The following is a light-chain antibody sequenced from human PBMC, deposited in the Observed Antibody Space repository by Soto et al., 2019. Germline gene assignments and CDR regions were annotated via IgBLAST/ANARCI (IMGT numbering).Light chain of an antibody. CDR1: QSVSSSY. Sequence: EIVLTQSPGTLSLSPGERATLSCRASQSVSSSYLAWYQQKPGQAPRLLISGASSRATGIPDRFSGSGSGTDFTLTIIRLEPEDFAVYYGQQYGSAPYTFGQGTKLEIK. V-gene: IGKV3-20*01. CDR2: GAS. J-gene: IGKJ2*01. CDR3: QQYGSAPYT.